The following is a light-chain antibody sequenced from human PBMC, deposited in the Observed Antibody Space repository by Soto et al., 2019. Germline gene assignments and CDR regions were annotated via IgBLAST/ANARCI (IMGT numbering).Light chain of an antibody. Sequence: QLVLTQPPSVSGTPGQRVTISCSGSSSNIGNNFVYWYQHLPGAAPTLVVYSDNHRPSGVPVRFSGSKSGTSASLTISGLRSEDEATYYCATWDDSLSGFVVFGGGTQLTAL. V-gene: IGLV1-47*01. CDR2: SDN. CDR3: ATWDDSLSGFVV. J-gene: IGLJ7*02. CDR1: SSNIGNNF.